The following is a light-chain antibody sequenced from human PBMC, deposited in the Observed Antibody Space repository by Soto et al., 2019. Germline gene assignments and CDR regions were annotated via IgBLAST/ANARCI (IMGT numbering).Light chain of an antibody. J-gene: IGKJ1*01. CDR3: QKYDSAPT. Sequence: DIQMTQSPSSLSASVGDRVTITCRPSRGIGNALAWYQQKPGTVPKLLIHSASTLQSGVPSRVSGSGSGTDFTLTISSLQPEDVASYYCQKYDSAPTFGPGTKVEIK. V-gene: IGKV1-27*01. CDR2: SAS. CDR1: RGIGNA.